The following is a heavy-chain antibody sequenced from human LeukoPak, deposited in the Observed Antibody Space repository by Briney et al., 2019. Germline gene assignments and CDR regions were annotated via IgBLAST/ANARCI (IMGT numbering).Heavy chain of an antibody. D-gene: IGHD1-26*01. J-gene: IGHJ4*02. Sequence: GRSLRLSCAASGFTFSGYGMHWVRQAPGKGLEWVAVIWYDGSSKYYADSVKGRFTISRDNPKNTLYLQMNSLRAEDTAVYYCARELPPLVKFYFDHGGQGTLVTVSS. CDR1: GFTFSGYG. CDR3: ARELPPLVKFYFDH. CDR2: IWYDGSSK. V-gene: IGHV3-33*01.